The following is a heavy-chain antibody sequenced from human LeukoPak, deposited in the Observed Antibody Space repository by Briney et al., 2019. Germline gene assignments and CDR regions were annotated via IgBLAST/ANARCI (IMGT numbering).Heavy chain of an antibody. J-gene: IGHJ5*02. CDR3: ASITIFGVVPTTTWFDP. Sequence: SQTLSLTCAVYGGSFSGYYWSWIRQPPGKGLEWIGEINHSGSTNYNPSLKSRVTISVDTSKNQFSLKLSSVTAADTAVYHCASITIFGVVPTTTWFDPWGQGTLVTVSS. D-gene: IGHD3-3*01. V-gene: IGHV4-34*01. CDR1: GGSFSGYY. CDR2: INHSGST.